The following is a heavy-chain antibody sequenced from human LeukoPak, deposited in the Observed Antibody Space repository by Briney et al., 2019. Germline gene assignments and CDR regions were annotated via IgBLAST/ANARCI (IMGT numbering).Heavy chain of an antibody. Sequence: SQTLSLTCTVSGGSISSGGYYWSWIRQPPGKGLEWIGYIYHSGNTYYNPSLKSRVTISVDRSKNQFSLKLSSVTAADTAVYYCARVYSVYDDFDYYYYYMDVWGKGTTVTVSS. V-gene: IGHV4-30-2*01. J-gene: IGHJ6*03. D-gene: IGHD5/OR15-5a*01. CDR1: GGSISSGGYY. CDR3: ARVYSVYDDFDYYYYYMDV. CDR2: IYHSGNT.